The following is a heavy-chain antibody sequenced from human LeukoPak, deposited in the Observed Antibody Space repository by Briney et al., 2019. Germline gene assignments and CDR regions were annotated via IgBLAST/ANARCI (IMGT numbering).Heavy chain of an antibody. CDR1: GGSISSSSYY. Sequence: SETLSLTCTVSGGSISSSSYYWGWIRQPPGKGLEWIGEINHSGSTNYNPSLKSRVTISVDTSKNQFSLKLSSVTAADTAVYYCARGPHLLPSLPIDYWGQGTLVTVSS. CDR2: INHSGST. D-gene: IGHD3-22*01. V-gene: IGHV4-39*07. CDR3: ARGPHLLPSLPIDY. J-gene: IGHJ4*02.